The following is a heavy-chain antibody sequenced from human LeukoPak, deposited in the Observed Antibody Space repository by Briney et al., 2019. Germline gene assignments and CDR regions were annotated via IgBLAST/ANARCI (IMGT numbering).Heavy chain of an antibody. J-gene: IGHJ4*02. CDR3: ARVNIGATMYYFDY. Sequence: PSETLSLTCTVSGGSISSYYWSWIRQPPGKGLEWIGYIYYSGSTNYNPSLKSRVTISVDTSKNQFSLKLSSVTAADTAVYYCARVNIGATMYYFDYWGQGTLVTVSS. CDR2: IYYSGST. V-gene: IGHV4-59*01. CDR1: GGSISSYY. D-gene: IGHD5-12*01.